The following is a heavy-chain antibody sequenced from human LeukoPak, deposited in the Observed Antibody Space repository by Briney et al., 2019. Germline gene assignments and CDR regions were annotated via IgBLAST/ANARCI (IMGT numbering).Heavy chain of an antibody. D-gene: IGHD2-2*01. CDR2: IIPILGIA. V-gene: IGHV1-69*04. CDR3: ARDLAFCSSTSCQRYFDY. CDR1: GGTFSSYA. J-gene: IGHJ4*02. Sequence: SVKVSCKASGGTFSSYAISWVRQAPGQGLEWMGRIIPILGIANYAQKFQGRVTITADKSTSTAYMELSSLRSEDTAVYYCARDLAFCSSTSCQRYFDYWGQGTLVTVSS.